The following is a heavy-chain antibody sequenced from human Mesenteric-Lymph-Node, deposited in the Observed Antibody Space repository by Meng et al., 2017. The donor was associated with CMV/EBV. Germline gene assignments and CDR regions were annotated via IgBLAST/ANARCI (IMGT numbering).Heavy chain of an antibody. Sequence: SETLSLTCTVSGASINAYYWSWIRRPPGKGLEWIGYMFHSGISNYNPSLKGRVTISLDASKNQFSLKLSSVTAADTAVYYCAAHCSSTSCSPVDYWGQGTLVTVSS. CDR3: AAHCSSTSCSPVDY. D-gene: IGHD2-2*01. V-gene: IGHV4-59*12. J-gene: IGHJ4*02. CDR1: GASINAYY. CDR2: MFHSGIS.